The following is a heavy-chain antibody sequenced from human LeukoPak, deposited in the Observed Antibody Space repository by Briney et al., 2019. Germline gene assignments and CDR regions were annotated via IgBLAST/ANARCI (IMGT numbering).Heavy chain of an antibody. J-gene: IGHJ4*02. CDR1: GYTFTIYG. CDR3: AREATGRPPGDFDY. D-gene: IGHD3-10*01. V-gene: IGHV1-18*01. Sequence: ASVKVSCKASGYTFTIYGISWVRQAPGQGLEWMGWISAHSGNTNYAQKLQGRVTMTTDTSTSTAYMELRSLRSDDTAVYYCAREATGRPPGDFDYWGQGTLVTVSS. CDR2: ISAHSGNT.